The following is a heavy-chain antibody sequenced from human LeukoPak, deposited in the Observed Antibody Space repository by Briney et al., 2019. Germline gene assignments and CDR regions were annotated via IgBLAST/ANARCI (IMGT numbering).Heavy chain of an antibody. CDR1: GYTFTGYY. CDR3: ARLMEAALPGYYYYYMDV. J-gene: IGHJ6*03. V-gene: IGHV1-2*02. D-gene: IGHD6-6*01. Sequence: ASVKVSCKASGYTFTGYYMHWVRQAPGQGLEWMGWINPNSGGTNYAQKFQGRVTMTMDTSISTAYMELSRLRSDDTAVYYCARLMEAALPGYYYYYMDVWGKGTTVTVSS. CDR2: INPNSGGT.